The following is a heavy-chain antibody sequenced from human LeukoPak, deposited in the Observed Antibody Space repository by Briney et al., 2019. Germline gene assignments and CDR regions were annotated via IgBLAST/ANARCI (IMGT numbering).Heavy chain of an antibody. V-gene: IGHV3-23*01. J-gene: IGHJ4*02. D-gene: IGHD3-22*01. CDR2: ISGSGGST. Sequence: PGGSLRLSCAASGFTFSSYAMSWVRQAPGKGLEWVSAISGSGGSTYYADSVKGRLTISRDNSKNTLYLQMNSLRAEDTAVYYCAKDPDSSGYYYGGHYFDYWGQGTLVTVSS. CDR3: AKDPDSSGYYYGGHYFDY. CDR1: GFTFSSYA.